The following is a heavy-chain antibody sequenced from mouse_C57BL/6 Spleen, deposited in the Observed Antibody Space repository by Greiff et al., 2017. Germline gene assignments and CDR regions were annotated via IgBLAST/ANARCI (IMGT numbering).Heavy chain of an antibody. J-gene: IGHJ2*01. CDR3: AKSSYYSNYGAFDY. Sequence: QVQLQQPGAELVRPGTSVKLSCKASGYTFTSYWMHWVKQRPGQGLEWIGVIDPSDSYTNYNQKFKGKATLTVDTSSSTAYMQLSSLTSEDSAVYYCAKSSYYSNYGAFDYWGQGTTLTVSS. D-gene: IGHD2-5*01. V-gene: IGHV1-59*01. CDR1: GYTFTSYW. CDR2: IDPSDSYT.